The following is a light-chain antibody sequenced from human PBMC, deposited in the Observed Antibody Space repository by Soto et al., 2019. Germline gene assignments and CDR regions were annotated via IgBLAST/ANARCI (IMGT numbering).Light chain of an antibody. Sequence: QAVVTQPSSASASLGSSVKLTCTLSSGHSGYTIAWHQQQPGKAPRYLMNLESSGSFNKGSGVPDRFSGSSSGPDRYLIISNLQSEDEADYHCETWDSNSRVFGGGTQLTVL. CDR1: SGHSGYT. CDR2: LESSGSF. J-gene: IGLJ7*01. V-gene: IGLV4-60*03. CDR3: ETWDSNSRV.